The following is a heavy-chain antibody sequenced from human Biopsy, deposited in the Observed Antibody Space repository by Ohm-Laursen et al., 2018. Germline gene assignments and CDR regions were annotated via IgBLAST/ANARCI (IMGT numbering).Heavy chain of an antibody. CDR1: GGPISGYH. Sequence: GTLSLTCTVSGGPISGYHWSWIRKSPGKGLERLAYISYTGGITSNPSLNGRATMSLDTPKNQFSLRLIYVTAADTAVYYCARMPHFDYWGQGILVTVSS. V-gene: IGHV4-59*01. CDR3: ARMPHFDY. D-gene: IGHD2-2*01. CDR2: ISYTGGI. J-gene: IGHJ4*02.